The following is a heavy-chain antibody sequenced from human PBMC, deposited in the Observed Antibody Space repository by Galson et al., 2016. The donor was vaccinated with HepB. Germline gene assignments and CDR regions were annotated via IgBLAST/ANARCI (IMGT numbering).Heavy chain of an antibody. D-gene: IGHD3-3*01. J-gene: IGHJ4*02. CDR2: IYTSGST. CDR1: GGSISSGSYY. Sequence: TLSLTCTVSGGSISSGSYYWNWIRQPAGKGLEWIGRIYTSGSTNYNPSLKSRVTISVDTSKNQFSLKLSSVTAADTAVYYCARTRRGYDFWSGSSRDYFDYWGLGTLVTVSS. CDR3: ARTRRGYDFWSGSSRDYFDY. V-gene: IGHV4-61*02.